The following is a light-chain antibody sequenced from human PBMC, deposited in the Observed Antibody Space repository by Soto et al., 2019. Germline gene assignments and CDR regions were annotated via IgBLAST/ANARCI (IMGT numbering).Light chain of an antibody. CDR1: SSDVGGYNY. J-gene: IGLJ3*02. CDR3: CSYAGSYTWV. Sequence: QSALTQLRSVSGSPGQSVTISCTGTSSDVGGYNYVSWYQQHPGKAPKLMIYDVSKRPSGVPDRFSGSKSGNTASLTISGLQAEDEADYYCCSYAGSYTWVFGGGTKLTVL. V-gene: IGLV2-11*01. CDR2: DVS.